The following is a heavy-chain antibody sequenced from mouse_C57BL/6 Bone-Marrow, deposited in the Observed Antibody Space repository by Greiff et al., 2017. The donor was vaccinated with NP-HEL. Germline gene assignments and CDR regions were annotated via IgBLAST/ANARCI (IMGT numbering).Heavy chain of an antibody. V-gene: IGHV1-54*01. CDR2: INPGSGGT. CDR3: ARALFAY. J-gene: IGHJ3*01. CDR1: GYAFTNYL. Sequence: QVQLQQSGAELVRPGTSVKVSCKASGYAFTNYLIEWVTQRPGQGLEWIGVINPGSGGTNYNEKFKGKATLTADKSSSTAYMQLSSLTSEDSAVYFCARALFAYWGQGTLVTVSA.